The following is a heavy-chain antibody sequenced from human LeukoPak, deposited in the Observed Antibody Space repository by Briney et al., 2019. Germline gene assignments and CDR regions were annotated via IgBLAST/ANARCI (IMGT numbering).Heavy chain of an antibody. CDR2: IRFDGSDK. CDR1: GFTFSNYG. CDR3: AKGQDFYMDV. Sequence: PGGSLRLSCAASGFTFSNYGMRWVRQAPGKGLEWVAFIRFDGSDKYYTDSVKGRFTISKDNSKNMLYLQMNSLRPEDTAVYYCAKGQDFYMDVWAKGTTVTISS. J-gene: IGHJ6*03. V-gene: IGHV3-30*02.